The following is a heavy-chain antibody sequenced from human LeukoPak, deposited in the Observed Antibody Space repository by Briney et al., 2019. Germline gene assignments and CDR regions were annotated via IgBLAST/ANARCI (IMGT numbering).Heavy chain of an antibody. CDR1: GYTITSYY. V-gene: IGHV1-46*01. CDR2: INPSGGST. D-gene: IGHD6-13*01. CDR3: ARSGAAAINYYYYGMDV. J-gene: IGHJ6*02. Sequence: ASVKVSCKASGYTITSYYMHWVRQAPGQGLEWMGIINPSGGSTSYAQKFQGRVTMTRDTSTSTVYMELSSLRSEDTAVYYCARSGAAAINYYYYGMDVWGQGTTVTVSS.